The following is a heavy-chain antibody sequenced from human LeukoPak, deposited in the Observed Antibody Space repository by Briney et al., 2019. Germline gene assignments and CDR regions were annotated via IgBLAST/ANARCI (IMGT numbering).Heavy chain of an antibody. J-gene: IGHJ4*02. CDR3: ARGGVNYWNPRY. D-gene: IGHD1-1*01. CDR1: GFTVSSYY. V-gene: IGHV3-53*01. CDR2: LYTGGTT. Sequence: GGSLRLSCVASGFTVSSYYMSWVRQAPGKGLEWVSLLYTGGTTYYADSVEGRFTISRDDSKNTIYLQMNTLRAEDTAVYYCARGGVNYWNPRYWGQGTLVTV.